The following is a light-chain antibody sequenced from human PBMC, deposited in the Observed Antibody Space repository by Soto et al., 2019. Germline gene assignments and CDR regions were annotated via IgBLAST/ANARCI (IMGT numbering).Light chain of an antibody. CDR3: QRYDSLRT. CDR2: GAS. CDR1: QSVRSNF. V-gene: IGKV3-20*01. Sequence: EIVLTQSPGTLSLSPGERAPLSCRASQSVRSNFLAWYQQKPGQAPRLLIYGASNRATGIPDRFSGSGSGTDFTLTITRLEPEDFAMYYCQRYDSLRTFGQGTKVEF. J-gene: IGKJ1*01.